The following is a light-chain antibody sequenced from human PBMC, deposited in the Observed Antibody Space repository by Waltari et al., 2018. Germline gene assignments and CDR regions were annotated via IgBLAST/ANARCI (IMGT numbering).Light chain of an antibody. CDR3: QQYYSTLLT. CDR2: WAS. V-gene: IGKV4-1*01. Sequence: DIVMTQSPYSLAVSLVARATTNCQSSQSVLYSSNNKNYLAWYQQKPGQPPKLLIYWASTRESGVPDRFSGSGSGTDFTLTISSLQAEDVAVYYCQQYYSTLLTFGGGTKVEIK. J-gene: IGKJ4*01. CDR1: QSVLYSSNNKNY.